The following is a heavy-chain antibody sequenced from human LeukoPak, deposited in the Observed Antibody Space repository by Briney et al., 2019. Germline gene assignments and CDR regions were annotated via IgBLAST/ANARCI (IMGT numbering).Heavy chain of an antibody. CDR3: ARDVAARFGELLLDAFDI. Sequence: AASVKVSCKASGYTFTSYGISWVRQAPGQGLEWMGWISAYNGNTNYAQKLQGRVTMTTDTSTSTAYMELRSLRSDDTAVYYCARDVAARFGELLLDAFDIWGQGTMVTVSS. J-gene: IGHJ3*02. CDR1: GYTFTSYG. D-gene: IGHD3-10*01. V-gene: IGHV1-18*01. CDR2: ISAYNGNT.